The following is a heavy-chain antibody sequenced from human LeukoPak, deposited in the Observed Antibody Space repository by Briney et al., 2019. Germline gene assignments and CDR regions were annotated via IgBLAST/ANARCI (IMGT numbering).Heavy chain of an antibody. CDR2: IKQDGSEK. Sequence: PGGSLRLSCATSGFTFSNYGMHWVRQVPGKGLEWVANIKQDGSEKYYVDSVRGRFTISRDNAKNSLYLQMNSLRAEDTAVYYCARGDWLPLPYAFDHWGQGTLVTVSS. CDR1: GFTFSNYG. J-gene: IGHJ4*02. V-gene: IGHV3-7*01. CDR3: ARGDWLPLPYAFDH. D-gene: IGHD5-12*01.